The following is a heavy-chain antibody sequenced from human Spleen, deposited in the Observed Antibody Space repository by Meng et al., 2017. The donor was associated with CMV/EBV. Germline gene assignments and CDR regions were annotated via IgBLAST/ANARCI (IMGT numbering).Heavy chain of an antibody. V-gene: IGHV3-33*08. CDR1: GFTFSGYV. CDR3: TRELVVPAAKGGWFDP. Sequence: GESLKISCAASGFTFSGYVMHWVRQAPGKGLEWLAVIWYDGYKKDYADSVKGRFTISRDNAKNSLYLQMNSLRAEDTAVYYCTRELVVPAAKGGWFDPWGQGTLVTVSS. J-gene: IGHJ5*02. CDR2: IWYDGYKK. D-gene: IGHD2-2*01.